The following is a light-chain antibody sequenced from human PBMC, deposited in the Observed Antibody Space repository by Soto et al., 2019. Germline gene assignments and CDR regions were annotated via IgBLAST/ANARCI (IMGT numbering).Light chain of an antibody. CDR2: GAS. Sequence: EILLTQSPGTLSLSPGERATLSFRASQSVSSSYLAWYQQKPGQAPRLLIYGASSRATGIPDRFSGSGSGTDFTLTISRLEPEDFAVYYCHQYDSWTFGQGTKVDIK. V-gene: IGKV3-20*01. CDR3: HQYDSWT. CDR1: QSVSSSY. J-gene: IGKJ1*01.